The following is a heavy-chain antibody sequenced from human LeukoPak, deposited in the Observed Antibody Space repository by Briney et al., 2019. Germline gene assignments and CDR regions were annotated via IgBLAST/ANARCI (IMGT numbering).Heavy chain of an antibody. D-gene: IGHD6-13*01. J-gene: IGHJ4*02. CDR2: MNPNSGNT. V-gene: IGHV1-8*01. Sequence: ASVKVSCKASGYTFTTYDINWVRQAAGQGLEWMGWMNPNSGNTGNAQKFQGRVTMTRNTSISTAYMELISLTSEDTAVYFCARIAAPGNRRLNFWGQGTLVTVSS. CDR3: ARIAAPGNRRLNF. CDR1: GYTFTTYD.